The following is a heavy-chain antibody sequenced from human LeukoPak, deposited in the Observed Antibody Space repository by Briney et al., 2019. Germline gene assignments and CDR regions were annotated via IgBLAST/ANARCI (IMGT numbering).Heavy chain of an antibody. D-gene: IGHD3-3*01. CDR1: GFTFNNYA. Sequence: GGSLRLSCAASGFTFNNYAMSWVRQAPGKGLEWVSYIRSGGSITRYADYVKGRFTISRDNAKNSLYLQMNSLRAEDTAVYYCARVIWSGYYQIDYWGQGTLVTVSS. CDR2: IRSGGSIT. CDR3: ARVIWSGYYQIDY. J-gene: IGHJ4*02. V-gene: IGHV3-48*01.